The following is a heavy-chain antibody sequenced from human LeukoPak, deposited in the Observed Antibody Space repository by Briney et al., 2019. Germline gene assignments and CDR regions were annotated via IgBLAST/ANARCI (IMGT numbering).Heavy chain of an antibody. CDR3: ARPAPRYYYGSGSYYFDY. CDR1: GGSISSSSYY. V-gene: IGHV4-39*01. D-gene: IGHD3-10*01. CDR2: IYYSGST. Sequence: PSETLSLTCTVSGGSISSSSYYWGWIRQPPGKGPEWIGSIYYSGSTYYNPSLKSRVTISVDTSKNQFSLKLSSVTAADTAVYYCARPAPRYYYGSGSYYFDYWGQGTLVTVSS. J-gene: IGHJ4*02.